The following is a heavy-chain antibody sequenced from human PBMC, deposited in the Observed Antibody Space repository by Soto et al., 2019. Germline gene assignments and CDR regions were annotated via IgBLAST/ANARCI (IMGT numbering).Heavy chain of an antibody. J-gene: IGHJ4*02. V-gene: IGHV3-23*01. D-gene: IGHD5-18*01. CDR2: ISGSGRST. Sequence: GGSLRLSCAASGFTFNSYAMSWVRQAPGKGLEWVSTISGSGRSTYYADSVKGRFTISRDNSKNTLYLQMNSLRAEDTAVYYCARDSGYSYGPLDYWGQGILVTVSS. CDR3: ARDSGYSYGPLDY. CDR1: GFTFNSYA.